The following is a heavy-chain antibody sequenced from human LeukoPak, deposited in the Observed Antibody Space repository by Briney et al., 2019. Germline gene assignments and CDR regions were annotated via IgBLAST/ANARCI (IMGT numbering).Heavy chain of an antibody. V-gene: IGHV4-39*07. CDR2: IYYSGST. CDR1: GGSISSSSYY. CDR3: VGSYQYYFDY. J-gene: IGHJ4*02. Sequence: SETLSLTCTVSGGSISSSSYYWGWIRQPPGKGLEWIGSIYYSGSTYYNPSLKSRVTISVDTSKNQFSLKLSSVTAADTAVYYCVGSYQYYFDYWGQGTLVTVSS. D-gene: IGHD1-26*01.